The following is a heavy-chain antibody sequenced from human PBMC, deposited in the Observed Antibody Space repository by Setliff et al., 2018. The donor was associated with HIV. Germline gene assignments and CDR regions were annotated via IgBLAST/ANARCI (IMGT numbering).Heavy chain of an antibody. J-gene: IGHJ4*02. CDR3: AHRPRYSSGWYASGYFDS. D-gene: IGHD6-19*01. V-gene: IGHV2-5*02. Sequence: SGPTLVNPTQTLTLTCTFSGFSLSTSGVGVGWIRQPPGKALEWLALIYWDDDKRYSPSLKSRLTITKDTSKNQVVLTMTNMDPVDTATYYCAHRPRYSSGWYASGYFDSWGQGTLVTVSS. CDR2: IYWDDDK. CDR1: GFSLSTSGVG.